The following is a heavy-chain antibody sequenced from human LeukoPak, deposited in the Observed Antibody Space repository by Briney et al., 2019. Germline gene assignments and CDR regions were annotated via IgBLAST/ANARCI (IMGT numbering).Heavy chain of an antibody. J-gene: IGHJ3*02. Sequence: PGGSLRLSCAASGFTFSSYAMSWVRQAPGRGLEWVSAISGSGGSTYYADSVKGRFTISRDNSKNTLYLQMNSLRAEDTAVYYCAKGSIKEDAFDIWGQGTMVTVSS. CDR1: GFTFSSYA. CDR3: AKGSIKEDAFDI. CDR2: ISGSGGST. V-gene: IGHV3-23*01.